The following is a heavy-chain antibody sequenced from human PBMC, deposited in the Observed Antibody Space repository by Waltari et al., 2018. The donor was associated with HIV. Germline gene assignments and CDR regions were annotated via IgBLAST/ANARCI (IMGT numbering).Heavy chain of an antibody. Sequence: QVPLVQSGAEVKKPGASVKVSCKVSGYTLSELSMHWVRQAPGKGLEWMGGFDPEQVNTIYAQNVQGRVTMTEDAATDTAYMELSSLRSEDTAVYYCTTEGLYCSGGTCYSRFDPWGQGTLVTVSS. V-gene: IGHV1-24*01. CDR2: FDPEQVNT. CDR3: TTEGLYCSGGTCYSRFDP. CDR1: GYTLSELS. D-gene: IGHD2-15*01. J-gene: IGHJ5*02.